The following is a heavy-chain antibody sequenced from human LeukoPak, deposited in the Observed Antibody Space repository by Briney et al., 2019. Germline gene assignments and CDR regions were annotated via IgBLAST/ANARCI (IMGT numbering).Heavy chain of an antibody. J-gene: IGHJ1*01. V-gene: IGHV1-2*02. CDR3: ARVQYGDYSYAEYFQH. CDR1: GYTFTGYY. Sequence: ASVKVSCKASGYTFTGYYMHWVRQAPGQGLEWMGWINPNSGGTNYAQKFQGRVTMTRDTSISTAYMELSGLRSDDTAVYYCARVQYGDYSYAEYFQHWGQGTLVTVSS. D-gene: IGHD4-17*01. CDR2: INPNSGGT.